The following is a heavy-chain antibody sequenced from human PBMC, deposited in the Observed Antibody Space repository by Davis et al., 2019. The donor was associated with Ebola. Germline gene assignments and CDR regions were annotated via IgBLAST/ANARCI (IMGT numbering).Heavy chain of an antibody. CDR3: ARGGRALTGTTLDY. V-gene: IGHV1-69*13. CDR2: IIPIFGTA. D-gene: IGHD1/OR15-1a*01. CDR1: GGTFISYA. Sequence: SVQVSCKASGGTFISYAISCVRQAPGQGLEWMGGIIPIFGTANYAQKFQGRVTITADESTSTAYMELSSLRSEDTAVYYCARGGRALTGTTLDYWGQGTLVTVSS. J-gene: IGHJ4*02.